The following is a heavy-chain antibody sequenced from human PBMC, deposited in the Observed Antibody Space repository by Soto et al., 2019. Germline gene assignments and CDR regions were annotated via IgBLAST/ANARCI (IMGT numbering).Heavy chain of an antibody. CDR2: IYYSGST. CDR1: GGSISSGGYY. V-gene: IGHV4-31*03. CDR3: ARGGSGDYSNYDMGFDP. D-gene: IGHD4-4*01. Sequence: QVQLQESGPGLVKPSQTLSLTCTVSGGSISSGGYYWSWIRQHPGKGLEWIGYIYYSGSTYYNPSLKSRVTISVDTSKNQFSLKLSSVTAADTAVYYCARGGSGDYSNYDMGFDPWGQGTLVTVSS. J-gene: IGHJ5*02.